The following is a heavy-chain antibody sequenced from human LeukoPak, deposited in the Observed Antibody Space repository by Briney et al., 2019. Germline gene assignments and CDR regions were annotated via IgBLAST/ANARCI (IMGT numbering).Heavy chain of an antibody. V-gene: IGHV3-30-3*01. CDR3: ARDSYGLDY. J-gene: IGHJ4*02. D-gene: IGHD5-18*01. CDR2: ISYDGSNK. Sequence: GGSLRLSCAASGFTFSSYAMHWVRQAPGKGLEWVAVISYDGSNKYYADSVKGRFTISRDNSKDTLYLQMNSLRAEDTAVYYCARDSYGLDYWGQGTLVTVSS. CDR1: GFTFSSYA.